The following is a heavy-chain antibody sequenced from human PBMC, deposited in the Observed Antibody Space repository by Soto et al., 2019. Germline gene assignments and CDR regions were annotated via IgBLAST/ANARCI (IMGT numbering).Heavy chain of an antibody. CDR1: GFTFSSYA. D-gene: IGHD3-22*01. J-gene: IGHJ4*02. CDR3: ATSPHYYDSSGDY. CDR2: ISGSGGST. Sequence: PGGSLRLSCAASGFTFSSYAMSWVRQAPGKGLEWVSAISGSGGSTYYADSVKGRFTISRDNSKNTLYLQMNSLRAEDTAVYYCATSPHYYDSSGDYWGQGTLVTVSS. V-gene: IGHV3-23*01.